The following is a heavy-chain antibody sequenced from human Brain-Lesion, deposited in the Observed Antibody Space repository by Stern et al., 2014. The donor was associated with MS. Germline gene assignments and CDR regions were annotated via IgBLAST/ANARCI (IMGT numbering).Heavy chain of an antibody. D-gene: IGHD3-16*01. CDR1: GFNFSSYW. CDR2: INRDGSDT. CDR3: ARGVGDY. J-gene: IGHJ4*02. Sequence: EVQLVESGGGLVQPGGSLRLSCAASGFNFSSYWRHWVRQFPEKGLFWVSQINRDGSDTSYADSVKGRFSISRDNIRNMLYLRMTSLRAEDTAVYYCARGVGDYWGQGARVTVSS. V-gene: IGHV3-74*02.